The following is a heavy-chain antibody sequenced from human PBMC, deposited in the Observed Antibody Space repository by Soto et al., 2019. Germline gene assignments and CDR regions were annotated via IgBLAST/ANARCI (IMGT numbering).Heavy chain of an antibody. D-gene: IGHD2-2*01. V-gene: IGHV2-5*02. CDR1: GFSLSTGGVG. CDR2: IYWDNDR. CDR3: HWFDP. J-gene: IGHJ5*02. Sequence: SGPTLVNPTQTLTLTFTLSGFSLSTGGVGVGWLRQAPGKALECLGIIYWDNDRRYNPSLKKRLTLTKDTSKNQVILTMTYMAPVDPPAMVSHWFDPWGQGTLVTVSS.